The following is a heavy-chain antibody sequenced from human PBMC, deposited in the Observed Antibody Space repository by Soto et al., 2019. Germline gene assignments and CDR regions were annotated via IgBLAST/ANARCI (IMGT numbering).Heavy chain of an antibody. Sequence: EVQLVESGGGLVKPGGSLRLSSAASGFIFSSYSMNWVRQAPGKGLEWVSSISSSSSYIYYADSVKGRFTISRDNAKNSLYLQMNSLRAEDTAVYYCARYDYSNLDYWGQGTLVTVSS. CDR3: ARYDYSNLDY. D-gene: IGHD4-4*01. CDR1: GFIFSSYS. V-gene: IGHV3-21*01. CDR2: ISSSSSYI. J-gene: IGHJ4*02.